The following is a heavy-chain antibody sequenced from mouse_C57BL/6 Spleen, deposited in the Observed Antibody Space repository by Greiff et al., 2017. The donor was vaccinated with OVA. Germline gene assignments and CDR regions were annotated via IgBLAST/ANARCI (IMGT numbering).Heavy chain of an antibody. CDR3: ARGVTTVVATERYFDV. D-gene: IGHD1-1*01. Sequence: QVQLKQPGAELVKPGASVKLSCKASGYTFTSYWMQWVKQRPGQGLEWIGEIDPSDSYTNYNQKFKGKATLTVDTSSSTAYMQLSSLTSEDSAVYYCARGVTTVVATERYFDVWGTGTTVTVSS. V-gene: IGHV1-50*01. CDR2: IDPSDSYT. CDR1: GYTFTSYW. J-gene: IGHJ1*03.